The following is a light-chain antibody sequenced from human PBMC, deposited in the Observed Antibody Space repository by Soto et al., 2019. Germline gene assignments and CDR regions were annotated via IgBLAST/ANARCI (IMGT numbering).Light chain of an antibody. J-gene: IGKJ5*01. CDR3: QQRSNLPPT. CDR2: DTS. V-gene: IGKV3-11*01. CDR1: QSISSY. Sequence: EIVLTQSPATLSLSPGERATLSCRASQSISSYLAWYRQIPGQAPSLLIYDTSNRATGIPDRFSGGGSGTDFTLTISSLEPEDFAVYFCQQRSNLPPTFGQGTRLEIK.